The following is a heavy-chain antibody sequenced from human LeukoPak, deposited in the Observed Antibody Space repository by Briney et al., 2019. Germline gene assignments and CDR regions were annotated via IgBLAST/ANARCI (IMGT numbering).Heavy chain of an antibody. Sequence: GESLKISCKGSGYNFAHDWIGWVRQMPGKGLEWMGIIFPDDSDTIYSPSFQGQVTISADKSINTAYLQWSDLKASDSAIYYCARQESEMTTPANRYFDLWSQGTLITVSS. CDR1: GYNFAHDW. D-gene: IGHD5-24*01. J-gene: IGHJ4*02. CDR2: IFPDDSDT. CDR3: ARQESEMTTPANRYFDL. V-gene: IGHV5-51*01.